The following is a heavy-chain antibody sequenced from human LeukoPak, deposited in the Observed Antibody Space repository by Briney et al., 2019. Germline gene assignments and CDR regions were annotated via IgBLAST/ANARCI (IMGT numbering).Heavy chain of an antibody. J-gene: IGHJ4*02. CDR3: ARRTEHLEYAFDY. Sequence: GESLKISCKVSGHTFILYWIAWVRQMPGKGLEWMGIIYPGDSDARYSPPFQGQVTMSVDKSTSTAYLQWSSLKASDTAIYYCARRTEHLEYAFDYWGQGTLVTVSS. CDR2: IYPGDSDA. D-gene: IGHD1-14*01. V-gene: IGHV5-51*01. CDR1: GHTFILYW.